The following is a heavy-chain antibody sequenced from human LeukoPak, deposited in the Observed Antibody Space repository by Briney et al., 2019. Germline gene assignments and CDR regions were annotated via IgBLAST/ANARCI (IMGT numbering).Heavy chain of an antibody. V-gene: IGHV3-33*08. CDR2: IWYDGSNK. CDR3: AREGLRIDAFDI. CDR1: GFTFSSYA. Sequence: PGGSLRLSCAASGFTFSSYAMSWVRQAPGKGLEWVAVIWYDGSNKYYADSVKGRFTISRDNSKNTLYLQMNSLRAEDTAVYYCAREGLRIDAFDIWGQGTMVTVSS. J-gene: IGHJ3*02. D-gene: IGHD4-17*01.